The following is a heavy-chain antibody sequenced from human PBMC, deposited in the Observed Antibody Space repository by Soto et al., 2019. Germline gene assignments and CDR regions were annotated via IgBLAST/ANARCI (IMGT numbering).Heavy chain of an antibody. J-gene: IGHJ4*02. CDR2: ISDSDNAT. CDR3: AKGVSSSAWSASDS. CDR1: GFTLSSYA. Sequence: ESGGGLVQPGGSLRLSCAASGFTLSSYAMTWVRQAPGKGLEWVSVISDSDNATYYADSVKGRLTISRDNSKNTLYLQLNSLRAKDTAVYYCAKGVSSSAWSASDSWGQGTLVTVSA. V-gene: IGHV3-23*01. D-gene: IGHD6-19*01.